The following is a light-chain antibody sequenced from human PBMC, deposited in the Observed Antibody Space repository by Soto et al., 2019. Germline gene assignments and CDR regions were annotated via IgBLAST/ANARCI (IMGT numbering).Light chain of an antibody. V-gene: IGLV2-14*03. CDR2: DVT. Sequence: QSALTQPASVSGSPGQSITISCTGTTSDVGGYNHVSWYQQHPGKAPKLMIYDVTNRPSGVSNRFSGSKSGNTASLTISGLQAEDEADYYCSSYTNNNTLVFGGGTKLTVL. CDR1: TSDVGGYNH. CDR3: SSYTNNNTLV. J-gene: IGLJ2*01.